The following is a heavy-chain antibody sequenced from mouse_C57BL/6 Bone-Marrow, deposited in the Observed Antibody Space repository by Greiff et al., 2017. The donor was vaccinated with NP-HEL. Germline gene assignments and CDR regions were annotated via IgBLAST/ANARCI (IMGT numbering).Heavy chain of an antibody. Sequence: QVQLQQSGAELARPGASVQLSCKASGYTFTSYGISWVKQRTGQGLEWIGEIYPRSGNTSYNEKFKGKATLTADKSSSTAYMELRSLTSEDSAVYFCARPFTTVVATDYWGQGTTLTVSS. V-gene: IGHV1-81*01. CDR2: IYPRSGNT. CDR3: ARPFTTVVATDY. CDR1: GYTFTSYG. J-gene: IGHJ2*01. D-gene: IGHD1-1*01.